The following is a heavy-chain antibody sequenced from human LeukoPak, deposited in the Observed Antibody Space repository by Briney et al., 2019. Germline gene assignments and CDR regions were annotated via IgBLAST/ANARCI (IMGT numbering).Heavy chain of an antibody. CDR2: ISGSGGST. J-gene: IGHJ3*02. V-gene: IGHV3-23*01. D-gene: IGHD3-9*01. CDR3: ARETLYYDILTGYYLLGCAFDI. Sequence: GGSLRLSCAASGFTFDDYAMHWVRQAPGKGLEWVSAISGSGGSTYYADSVKGRFTISRDNSKNTLYLQMNSLRAEDTALYYCARETLYYDILTGYYLLGCAFDIWGQGTMVTVSS. CDR1: GFTFDDYA.